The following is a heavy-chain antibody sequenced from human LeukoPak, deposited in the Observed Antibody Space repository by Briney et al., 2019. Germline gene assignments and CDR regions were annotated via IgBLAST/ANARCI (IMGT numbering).Heavy chain of an antibody. CDR3: AREYCTNGVCYKRFDY. D-gene: IGHD2-8*01. V-gene: IGHV3-21*01. Sequence: GGSLRLSCAASGFTFSSYSMNWVRQAPGKGLEWVSSISSSSSYIYYADSVKGRFTISRDNSKNTLYLQMGSLRAEDMAVYYCAREYCTNGVCYKRFDYWGQGTPVTVSS. CDR2: ISSSSSYI. J-gene: IGHJ4*02. CDR1: GFTFSSYS.